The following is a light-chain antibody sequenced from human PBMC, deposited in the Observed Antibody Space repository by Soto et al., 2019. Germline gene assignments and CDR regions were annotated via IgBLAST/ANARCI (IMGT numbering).Light chain of an antibody. Sequence: EIVLTQSPGTLSLSPGERATLSCRASQSVGNNLAWYQQKPGQAPGLLIYEASTRATGIPARFSGSGSGTDFTLTISSLEPEDFAVYYCQQHAHWPLTFGGGTKVDI. V-gene: IGKV3-11*01. J-gene: IGKJ4*01. CDR2: EAS. CDR3: QQHAHWPLT. CDR1: QSVGNN.